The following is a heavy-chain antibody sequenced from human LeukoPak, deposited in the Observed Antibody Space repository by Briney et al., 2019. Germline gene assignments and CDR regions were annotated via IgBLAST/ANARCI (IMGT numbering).Heavy chain of an antibody. CDR1: GGSFSGYY. V-gene: IGHV4-34*01. Sequence: PSETLSLTCAVYGGSFSGYYWSWIRQPPGKGLEWIGEINHSGSTNYSPSLKSRVTISVDTSKNQFSLKLSSVTAVDTAVYYCARGPTRRYYFDYWGQGTLVTVSS. CDR2: INHSGST. CDR3: ARGPTRRYYFDY. J-gene: IGHJ4*02.